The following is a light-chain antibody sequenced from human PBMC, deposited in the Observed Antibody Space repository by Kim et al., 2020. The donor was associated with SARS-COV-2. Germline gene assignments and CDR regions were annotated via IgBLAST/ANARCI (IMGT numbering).Light chain of an antibody. CDR1: QSLLHSNGYNY. CDR3: MQALQTPLT. CDR2: LVS. Sequence: ASISCRAGQSLLHSNGYNYLDWYVQKPGQSPQLLIYLVSKRASGVPDRFSGSGAGTDFTLRISRVEAEDVGVYYCMQALQTPLTFGGGTKVDIK. J-gene: IGKJ4*01. V-gene: IGKV2-28*01.